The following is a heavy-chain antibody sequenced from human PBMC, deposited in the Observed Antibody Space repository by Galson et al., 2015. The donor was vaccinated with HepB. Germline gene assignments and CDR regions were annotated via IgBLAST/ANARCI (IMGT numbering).Heavy chain of an antibody. J-gene: IGHJ4*02. CDR3: ARAGYTYGPDY. Sequence: CTVSGGSISSGDFSWGWIRQPPGKGLEWIAYISHSGSTYYNPSLKSRVTIPVDTSKNQFSLKLSSVTAADTAVYYCARAGYTYGPDYWGQGTLVTVSS. V-gene: IGHV4-30-4*01. D-gene: IGHD5-18*01. CDR1: GGSISSGDFS. CDR2: ISHSGST.